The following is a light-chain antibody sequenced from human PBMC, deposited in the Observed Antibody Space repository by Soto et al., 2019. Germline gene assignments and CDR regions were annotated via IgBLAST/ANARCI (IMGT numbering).Light chain of an antibody. J-gene: IGKJ2*01. Sequence: EIVMTQSPATLSVSPGERATLSCRASQSINYNLAWYQQRPGQAPRLLIYATSTRATDIPARFSGSGSETDFTLTNSSLQSEDFAVYYCQQYKNGPYTFGQGTKLEIK. CDR2: ATS. V-gene: IGKV3-15*01. CDR1: QSINYN. CDR3: QQYKNGPYT.